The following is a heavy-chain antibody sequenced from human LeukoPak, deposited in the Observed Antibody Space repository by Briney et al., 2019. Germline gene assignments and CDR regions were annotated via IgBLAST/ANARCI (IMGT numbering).Heavy chain of an antibody. V-gene: IGHV1-69*13. CDR2: IIPIFGTA. CDR1: GYIFTDYY. D-gene: IGHD3-10*01. CDR3: AGRSYGKNWFDP. J-gene: IGHJ5*02. Sequence: GASVKVSCMASGYIFTDYYMYWVRQAPGQGLEWMGGIIPIFGTANYAQKFQGRVTITADESTSTAYMELSSLRSEDTAVYYCAGRSYGKNWFDPWGQGTLVTVSS.